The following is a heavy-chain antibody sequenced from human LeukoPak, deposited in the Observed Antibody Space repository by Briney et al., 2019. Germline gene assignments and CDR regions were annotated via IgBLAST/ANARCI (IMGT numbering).Heavy chain of an antibody. CDR3: ASVYQHGMDV. Sequence: ASVKVSCKASGYTVTSYYMHWVRQAPGQGLEWMGIVNPSSISASYAQKFQGRVTMTRDTSTSTVSMELSNLRSDDTAVYYCASVYQHGMDVWGQGTTVTVSS. CDR2: VNPSSISA. D-gene: IGHD2-2*01. V-gene: IGHV1-46*01. CDR1: GYTVTSYY. J-gene: IGHJ6*02.